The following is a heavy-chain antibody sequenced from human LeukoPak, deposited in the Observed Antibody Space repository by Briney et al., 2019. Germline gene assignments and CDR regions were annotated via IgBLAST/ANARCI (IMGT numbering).Heavy chain of an antibody. D-gene: IGHD6-19*01. CDR2: ISGSGVST. Sequence: GGSLRLSCAASGFTFSSYGMSWVRQAPGKGLEWVSGISGSGVSTYYADSVKGRFTISRDNSKNTLYLQMNSLRAEDTAVYYCARGGKIALAGTRSPQYFQHWGQGTLVTVSS. CDR3: ARGGKIALAGTRSPQYFQH. V-gene: IGHV3-23*01. J-gene: IGHJ1*01. CDR1: GFTFSSYG.